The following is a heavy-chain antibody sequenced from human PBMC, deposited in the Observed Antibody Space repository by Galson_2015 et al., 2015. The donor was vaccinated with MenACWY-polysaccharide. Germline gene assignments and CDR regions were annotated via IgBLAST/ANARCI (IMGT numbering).Heavy chain of an antibody. CDR2: ISWAGSTA. V-gene: IGHV3-43*01. CDR1: GFTFDDHT. D-gene: IGHD3-22*01. Sequence: SLRLSCAASGFTFDDHTMHWVRHAPGKGLQWVSLISWAGSTAYYADAVQGRFTISSDNGNNSLYLQMSSLRNEDTAFYFCARDNSGDYYDRSGYLDLWGQGTLVTVSS. J-gene: IGHJ4*02. CDR3: ARDNSGDYYDRSGYLDL.